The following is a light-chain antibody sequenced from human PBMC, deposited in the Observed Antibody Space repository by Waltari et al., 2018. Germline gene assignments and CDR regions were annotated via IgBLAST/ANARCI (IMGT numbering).Light chain of an antibody. CDR2: KSK. Sequence: QSVLTQPPSASGTPGQRVTISCSGSSSNIGRHYVYWYHQLPGTAPKLLIYKSKPRPSGVPDRVAVSKSGPAASLAISGRRSEDEADYYCAAWDDSLSARVFGGGTKLTGL. V-gene: IGLV1-47*01. J-gene: IGLJ3*02. CDR3: AAWDDSLSARV. CDR1: SSNIGRHY.